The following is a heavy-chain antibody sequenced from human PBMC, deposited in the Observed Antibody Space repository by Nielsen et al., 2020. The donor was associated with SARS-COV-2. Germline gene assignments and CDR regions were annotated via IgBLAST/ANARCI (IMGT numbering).Heavy chain of an antibody. CDR2: IFHSGST. J-gene: IGHJ4*02. CDR1: GGSISSGFYS. CDR3: ARVGDTSGFNDY. Sequence: SETLSLTCAVSGGSISSGFYSWSWIRQPPGKGLEWIGYIFHSGSTYYNPSLKSRVTISVDRSKNQFSLKLNSVTAADTAVYYCARVGDTSGFNDYWGQGTLVTVSS. D-gene: IGHD6-19*01. V-gene: IGHV4-30-2*01.